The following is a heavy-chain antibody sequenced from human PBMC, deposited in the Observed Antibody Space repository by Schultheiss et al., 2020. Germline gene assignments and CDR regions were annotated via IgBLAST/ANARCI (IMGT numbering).Heavy chain of an antibody. CDR1: GFTFSDYY. CDR2: IKSKTDGGTT. CDR3: ARYGMDV. Sequence: GGSLRLSCAASGFTFSDYYMSWIRQAPGKGLEWVGRIKSKTDGGTTDYAAPVKGRFTISRDNSKNTLYLQMNSLRAEDTAVYYCARYGMDVWGQGTTVTVSS. J-gene: IGHJ6*02. V-gene: IGHV3-15*01.